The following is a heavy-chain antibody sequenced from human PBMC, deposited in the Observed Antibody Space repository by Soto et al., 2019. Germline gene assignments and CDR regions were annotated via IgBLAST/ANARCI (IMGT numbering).Heavy chain of an antibody. V-gene: IGHV3-30*18. J-gene: IGHJ4*02. D-gene: IGHD1-26*01. CDR1: GFTFSSYG. CDR3: AKDWGRSFYYFDY. CDR2: ISYDGSNK. Sequence: QVQLVESGGGVVQPGRSLRLSCAVSGFTFSSYGMHWVRQAPGKGLEWVAVISYDGSNKYYADSVKGRFTISRDNSKNTLYLQMNSLRAEDTAVYYCAKDWGRSFYYFDYWGQGTLVTVSS.